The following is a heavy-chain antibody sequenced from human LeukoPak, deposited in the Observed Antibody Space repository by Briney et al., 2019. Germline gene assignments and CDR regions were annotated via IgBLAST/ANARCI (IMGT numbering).Heavy chain of an antibody. V-gene: IGHV3-11*06. CDR2: ISSSSSYT. J-gene: IGHJ6*02. CDR1: GFTFSDYY. D-gene: IGHD3-3*01. Sequence: GGSLRLSCAASGFTFSDYYMSWIRQAPGKGLEWVSYISSSSSYTNCADSVKGRFTISRDNAKNSLYLQMNSLRAEDTAVYYCARDSYYDFWRLEAYYYGMDVWGQGTTVTVSS. CDR3: ARDSYYDFWRLEAYYYGMDV.